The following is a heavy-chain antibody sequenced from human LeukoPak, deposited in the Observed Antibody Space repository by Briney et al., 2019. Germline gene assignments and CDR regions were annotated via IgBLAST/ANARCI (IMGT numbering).Heavy chain of an antibody. CDR1: GFTFSSYG. J-gene: IGHJ4*02. CDR2: ISSSSSYI. D-gene: IGHD3-22*01. V-gene: IGHV3-21*01. Sequence: GGSLRLSCAASGFTFSSYGMHWVRQAPGKGLEWVSSISSSSSYIYYADSVKGRFTISRDNAKNSLYLQMNSLRAEDTAVYYCARTHGSGYYYEGDYWGQGTLVTVSS. CDR3: ARTHGSGYYYEGDY.